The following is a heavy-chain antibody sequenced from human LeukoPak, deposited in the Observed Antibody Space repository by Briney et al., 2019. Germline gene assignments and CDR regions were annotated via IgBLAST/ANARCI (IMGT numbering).Heavy chain of an antibody. D-gene: IGHD3-22*01. CDR2: IYENGGTT. Sequence: GGSLRLSCVGSGFTFRSHAMSWVRQAPEKGLEFVSGIYENGGTTYYADSVKGRFSISRDNSKNTLYLQMDSLRGEDTAVYYCAREYSVGYYFDYWGQGTLVTVSS. CDR1: GFTFRSHA. CDR3: AREYSVGYYFDY. V-gene: IGHV3-23*01. J-gene: IGHJ4*02.